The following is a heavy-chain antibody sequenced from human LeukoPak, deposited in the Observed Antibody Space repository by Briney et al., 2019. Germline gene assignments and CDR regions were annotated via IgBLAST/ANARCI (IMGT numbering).Heavy chain of an antibody. D-gene: IGHD6-19*01. CDR2: MNPNSGNT. CDR3: ARGSRSLGSGYKSYNWFDP. V-gene: IGHV1-8*01. J-gene: IGHJ5*02. CDR1: GYTFTSYD. Sequence: ASVKVSCKASGYTFTSYDINWVRQATGQGLEWMVWMNPNSGNTGYAQKFQGRVTMTRNTSISTAYMELSSLRSEDTAVYYCARGSRSLGSGYKSYNWFDPWGQGTLVTVSS.